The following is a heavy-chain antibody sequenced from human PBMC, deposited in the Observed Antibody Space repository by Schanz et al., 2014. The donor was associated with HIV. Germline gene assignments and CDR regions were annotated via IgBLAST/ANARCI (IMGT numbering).Heavy chain of an antibody. V-gene: IGHV3-30-3*01. CDR2: ISYDGSNK. CDR3: AKDAYSSNYINWVDP. J-gene: IGHJ5*02. D-gene: IGHD6-13*01. Sequence: QVQLVESGGGVVQPGRSLRLSCAASGFTFSSYAMHWVRQAPGKGLEWVAVISYDGSNKYYADSVKGRFTISRDNSRNTLYLQMISLRVEDTAVYYCAKDAYSSNYINWVDPWGQGTLVTVSS. CDR1: GFTFSSYA.